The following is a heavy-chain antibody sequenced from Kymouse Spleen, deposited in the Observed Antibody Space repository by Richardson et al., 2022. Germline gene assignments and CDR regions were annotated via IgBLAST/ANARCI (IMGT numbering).Heavy chain of an antibody. Sequence: QVQLQQWGAGLLKPSETLSLTCAVYGGSFSGYYWSWIRQPPGKGLEWIGEINHSGSTNYNPSLKSRVTISVDTSKNQFSLKLSSVTAADTAVYYCARGAVVVPAAIPYNWFDPWGQGTLVTVSS. CDR1: GGSFSGYY. CDR3: ARGAVVVPAAIPYNWFDP. CDR2: INHSGST. J-gene: IGHJ5*02. V-gene: IGHV4-34*01. D-gene: IGHD2-2*02.